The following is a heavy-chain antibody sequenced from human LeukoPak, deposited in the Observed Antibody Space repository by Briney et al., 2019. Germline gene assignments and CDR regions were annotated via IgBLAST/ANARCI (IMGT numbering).Heavy chain of an antibody. CDR2: IYHSGST. Sequence: SETLSLTCTVSGGSISSYYWSWIRQPPGKGLEWIGSIYHSGSTYYNPSLKSRVTISVDTSKNQFSLKLSSVTAADTAVYYCASSGSYGNMDVWGKGTTVTVSS. J-gene: IGHJ6*04. CDR1: GGSISSYY. CDR3: ASSGSYGNMDV. V-gene: IGHV4-59*08. D-gene: IGHD1-26*01.